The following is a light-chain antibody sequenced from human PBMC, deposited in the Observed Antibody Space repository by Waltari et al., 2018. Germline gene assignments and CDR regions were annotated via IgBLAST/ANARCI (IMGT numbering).Light chain of an antibody. CDR3: SSYTSSSTRV. CDR1: ASAVGGYNY. V-gene: IGLV2-14*01. Sequence: ALPQPASVSGSPGPPTPTPSTGTASAVGGYNYVSWYQQHPGKAPNLMIYEVSNRPSGVSNRFSGSKSGNTASLTISGLQAEDEADYYCSSYTSSSTRVFGTGTKVTVL. CDR2: EVS. J-gene: IGLJ1*01.